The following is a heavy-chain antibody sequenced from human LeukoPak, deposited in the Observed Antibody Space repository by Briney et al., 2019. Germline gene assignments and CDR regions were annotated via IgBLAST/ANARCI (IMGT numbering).Heavy chain of an antibody. CDR1: GGSISSSSYY. V-gene: IGHV4-39*01. CDR3: ASPLYGVNSGPDY. CDR2: IYYSGST. J-gene: IGHJ4*02. D-gene: IGHD4/OR15-4a*01. Sequence: ASETLSLTCTVSGGSISSSSYYWGWIRQPPGKGLEWIVSIYYSGSTYYNPSLRSRVTISVDTSKNQFSLKLSSLTAADTAVYYCASPLYGVNSGPDYWGQGTLVTVSS.